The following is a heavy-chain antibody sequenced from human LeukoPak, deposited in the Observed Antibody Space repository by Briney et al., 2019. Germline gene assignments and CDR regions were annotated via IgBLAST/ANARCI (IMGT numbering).Heavy chain of an antibody. V-gene: IGHV3-7*01. CDR1: GFIFSSYW. CDR3: ARVPPSIPFVGALWHFDY. D-gene: IGHD1-26*01. J-gene: IGHJ4*02. Sequence: GGSLRLSCAASGFIFSSYWMSWVRQAPGKGLEWVANIKQDGSEKYYVDSVKGRFAISRDNAKNSLYLQMNSLRAEDTAVYYCARVPPSIPFVGALWHFDYWGQGALVTVSS. CDR2: IKQDGSEK.